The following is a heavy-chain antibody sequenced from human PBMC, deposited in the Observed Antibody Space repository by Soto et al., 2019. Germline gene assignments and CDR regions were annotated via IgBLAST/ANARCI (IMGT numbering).Heavy chain of an antibody. D-gene: IGHD6-19*01. CDR3: ARGPSSGWYTPNLYYYYGMDV. Sequence: ASVKVSCKASGYTFTSYGISWVRQAPGQGLEWMGWISAYNGNTNYAQKLQGRVTMTTDTSTSTAYMELRSLRSDDTAMYYCARGPSSGWYTPNLYYYYGMDVWG. CDR1: GYTFTSYG. CDR2: ISAYNGNT. J-gene: IGHJ6*04. V-gene: IGHV1-18*01.